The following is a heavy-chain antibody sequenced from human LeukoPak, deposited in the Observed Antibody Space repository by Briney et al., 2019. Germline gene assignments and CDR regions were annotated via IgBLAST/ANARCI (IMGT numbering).Heavy chain of an antibody. CDR3: VRARAGGLDY. D-gene: IGHD3-16*01. CDR2: LSFDGAQK. V-gene: IGHV3-30*04. CDR1: GFTFRHYA. J-gene: IGHJ4*02. Sequence: PGGSLRLSCTASGFTFRHYAGHWVRQSPGRGLEWVAVLSFDGAQKYYAESVKGRFTISKDNSNNTLFLQMDSLRLEDTALYYCVRARAGGLDYWGQGTLVTVSS.